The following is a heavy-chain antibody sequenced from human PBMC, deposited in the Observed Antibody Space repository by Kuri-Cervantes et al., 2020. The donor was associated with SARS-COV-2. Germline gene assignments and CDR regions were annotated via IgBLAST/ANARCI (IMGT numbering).Heavy chain of an antibody. V-gene: IGHV3-23*01. D-gene: IGHD4-17*01. J-gene: IGHJ6*02. CDR3: ARLSTVTDNYGMDV. CDR1: GFTFSSYA. Sequence: GESLKISCAASGFTFSSYAMSWVRQAPGKGLEWVSAISGSGGSTYYADSVKGRFTISRDNSKNTLYLQMNSLRAEDTAVYYCARLSTVTDNYGMDVWGQGTTVTVSS. CDR2: ISGSGGST.